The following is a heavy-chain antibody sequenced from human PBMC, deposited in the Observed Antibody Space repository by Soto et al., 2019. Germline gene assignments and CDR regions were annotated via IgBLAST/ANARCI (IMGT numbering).Heavy chain of an antibody. J-gene: IGHJ4*02. V-gene: IGHV4-59*08. Sequence: PSETLSLTCTVSGGSISSHSWSWIRQPPGEGLEWIGHVYYSGSTNYNPSLKSRVTISVDTFKNQFSPRLTSVTAADTAVYYCARNGLLNAQMGFFELDYCGQVIMVTVSA. CDR3: ARNGLLNAQMGFFELDY. CDR1: GGSISSHS. D-gene: IGHD3-3*01. CDR2: VYYSGST.